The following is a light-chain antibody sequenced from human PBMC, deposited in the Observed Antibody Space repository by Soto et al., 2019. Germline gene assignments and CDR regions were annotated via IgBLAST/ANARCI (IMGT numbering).Light chain of an antibody. V-gene: IGLV2-11*01. CDR2: DVT. Sequence: QSVLTQPRSVSGSPGQSVTISCTGTNSDVGTYNYVSWYQLHPGKAPKLIIYDVTKRPSGVPDRFSGSKSGNTASLIISGLQAADEAEYYCCCCSYAGSSSFRVLFGGGTQLTVL. CDR3: CSYAGSSSFRVL. CDR1: NSDVGTYNY. J-gene: IGLJ2*01.